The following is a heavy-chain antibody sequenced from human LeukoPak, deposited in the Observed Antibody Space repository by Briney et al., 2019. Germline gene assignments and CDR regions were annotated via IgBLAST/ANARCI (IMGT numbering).Heavy chain of an antibody. J-gene: IGHJ4*02. CDR1: GFPFDYYT. CDR3: AKGVRGRHYYGAGRVDS. D-gene: IGHD3-10*01. CDR2: ITWNSGNL. Sequence: GGSLRLSCAASGFPFDYYTMHWVRQFPGKGLEWVSSITWNSGNLAYVDSVKGRFTIPRDNAKNSLFLQMNSLRVEDTALYYCAKGVRGRHYYGAGRVDSWGQGTLVTVSS. V-gene: IGHV3-9*01.